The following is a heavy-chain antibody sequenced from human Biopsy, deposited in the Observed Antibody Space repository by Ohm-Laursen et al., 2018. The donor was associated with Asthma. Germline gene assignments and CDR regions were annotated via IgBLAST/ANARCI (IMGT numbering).Heavy chain of an antibody. CDR3: ARPRWGPYGY. D-gene: IGHD4-17*01. CDR2: ISSSSSTI. CDR1: GFTFSSYS. J-gene: IGHJ3*01. V-gene: IGHV3-48*02. Sequence: SLRLSCAASGFTFSSYSMNWVRRAPGKGLEWVSYISSSSSTIYYADSVKGRFTISRDNAKSSLYLQMNSLRDEDTAVYYCARPRWGPYGYWGQGTMVTVS.